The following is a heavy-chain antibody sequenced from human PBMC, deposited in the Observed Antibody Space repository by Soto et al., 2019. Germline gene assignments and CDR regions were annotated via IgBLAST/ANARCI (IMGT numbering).Heavy chain of an antibody. J-gene: IGHJ6*03. D-gene: IGHD3-16*01. V-gene: IGHV3-23*01. CDR3: AKPYGFYFYYMDV. Sequence: DVYLLESGGGFVQPGESLRLSCAASTFPFSSYVMHWFRQAPGKGLEWVSAITGDGTTTYYADSVKGRFTISRDNSKNTLYLQIHSLRANDTAMYYWAKPYGFYFYYMDVWGNGTAVTVSS. CDR1: TFPFSSYV. CDR2: ITGDGTTT.